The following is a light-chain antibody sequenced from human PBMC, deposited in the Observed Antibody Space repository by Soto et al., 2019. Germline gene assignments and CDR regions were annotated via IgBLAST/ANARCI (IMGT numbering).Light chain of an antibody. CDR2: ETS. J-gene: IGKJ3*01. CDR1: QNVRSY. Sequence: DLRMTQSPSSLSASVGDRVTIACRASQNVRSYLNWYQQRPGKAPKLLISETSTLESGVPSKFSGTGYGTDFTLTISSLQPEDFATYYCQQTFSIPRTFGPGTKVDI. CDR3: QQTFSIPRT. V-gene: IGKV1-39*01.